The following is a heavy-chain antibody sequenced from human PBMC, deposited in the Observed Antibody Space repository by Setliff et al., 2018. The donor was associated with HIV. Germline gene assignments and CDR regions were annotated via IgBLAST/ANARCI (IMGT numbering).Heavy chain of an antibody. D-gene: IGHD5-12*01. CDR3: SRTAYDAVGRLDP. CDR2: IHTSGRT. J-gene: IGHJ5*02. V-gene: IGHV4-4*08. CDR1: SESIVSYX. Sequence: PSETLSLTCAVSSESIVSYXXNWIRQPPGRGLEWIGYIHTSGRTKYNPSLKSRLTILVDTSKKQFSLRLTSVTAADTAVYYCSRTAYDAVGRLDPWGQGTLVTVS.